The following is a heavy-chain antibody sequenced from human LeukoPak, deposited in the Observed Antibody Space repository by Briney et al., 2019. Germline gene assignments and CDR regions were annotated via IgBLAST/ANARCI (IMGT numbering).Heavy chain of an antibody. CDR3: ARVTPPTD. D-gene: IGHD1-14*01. V-gene: IGHV3-66*01. CDR1: GLIVSRNY. Sequence: GGSLRLSCAAPGLIVSRNYMTWVRQAPGKGLEWLSVIYSDGSTHYADSVKDRFIISRDNSKNTLYLQMNTLRAEDTAVYYCARVTPPTDWGQGTLVSVSS. J-gene: IGHJ4*02. CDR2: IYSDGST.